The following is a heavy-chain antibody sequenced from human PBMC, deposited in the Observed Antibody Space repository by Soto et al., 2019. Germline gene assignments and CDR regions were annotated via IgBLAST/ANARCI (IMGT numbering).Heavy chain of an antibody. V-gene: IGHV3-23*01. CDR2: ISGGGGAI. D-gene: IGHD3-3*01. CDR3: ARSVSSIEPADY. J-gene: IGHJ4*02. Sequence: EVQLSESGGDLVQPGGSLTLSCAASGFAFNAYAMNWVRQAPGKGLAWVSAISGGGGAIYYADSVKGRFTISRDNSKNTLYLHMSSLGAEDTANYYCARSVSSIEPADYWGQGTLVTVSS. CDR1: GFAFNAYA.